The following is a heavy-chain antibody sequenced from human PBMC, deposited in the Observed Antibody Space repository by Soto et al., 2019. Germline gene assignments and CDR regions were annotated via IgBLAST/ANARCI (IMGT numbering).Heavy chain of an antibody. V-gene: IGHV1-69*01. D-gene: IGHD3-10*01. CDR1: GDTFKTSV. CDR3: VTELDFGKLSVV. CDR2: TIPLFGTP. Sequence: QVQLVPPGVEVTKPGSSVRVSCKASGDTFKTSVISWVRQSPGQGLERMGGTIPLFGTPDYAQKFQGRLTITTDESTTTAYTEVSRLTSEDTVVYYCVTELDFGKLSVVWGQGATLIVSS. J-gene: IGHJ3*01.